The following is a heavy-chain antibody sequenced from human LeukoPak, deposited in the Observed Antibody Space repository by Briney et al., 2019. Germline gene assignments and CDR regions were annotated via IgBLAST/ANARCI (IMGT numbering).Heavy chain of an antibody. CDR2: IYHSGSP. J-gene: IGHJ4*02. CDR3: ARVNINNWHSCDY. CDR1: GGSISSNNW. D-gene: IGHD1-1*01. Sequence: SGTLSLTCAVSGGSISSNNWWGWVRQPPGKGLEWIGEIYHSGSPSYNPSLKSRVTISVDKSRNHFSLNLSSVTAADTAVYYCARVNINNWHSCDYWGQGTLVTVSS. V-gene: IGHV4-4*02.